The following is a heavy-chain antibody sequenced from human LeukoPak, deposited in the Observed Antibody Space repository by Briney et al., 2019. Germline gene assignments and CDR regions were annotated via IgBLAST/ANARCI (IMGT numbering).Heavy chain of an antibody. CDR1: GFTFDDYG. D-gene: IGHD6-6*01. Sequence: GGSLRLSCAASGFTFDDYGMSWVRQAPGKGLEWVSGINWNGGSTGYADSVKGRFTISRDNAKNSLYLQMNSLRAEDTALYHCAGGSEGSYSSSADYYYYYGMDVWGQGTTVTVSS. CDR2: INWNGGST. CDR3: AGGSEGSYSSSADYYYYYGMDV. J-gene: IGHJ6*02. V-gene: IGHV3-20*01.